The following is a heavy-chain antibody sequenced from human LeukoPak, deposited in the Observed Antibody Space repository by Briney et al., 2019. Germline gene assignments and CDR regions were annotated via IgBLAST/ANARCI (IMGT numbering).Heavy chain of an antibody. Sequence: SVKVSCKASGGTFSSYAISWVRQAPGQGLEWMGGIIPIFGTANYAQKFQGRVTITADESTSTAYMELSSLRSEDTAVYYCAKGYDDPYASYFDYWGQGTLVTVSS. CDR2: IIPIFGTA. CDR1: GGTFSSYA. D-gene: IGHD5-12*01. J-gene: IGHJ4*02. CDR3: AKGYDDPYASYFDY. V-gene: IGHV1-69*13.